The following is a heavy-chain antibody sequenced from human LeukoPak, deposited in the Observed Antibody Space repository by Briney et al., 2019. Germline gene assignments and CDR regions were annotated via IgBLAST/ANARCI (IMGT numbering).Heavy chain of an antibody. CDR1: GYTFINYY. D-gene: IGHD3-10*02. J-gene: IGHJ3*02. CDR3: AITYVNNAFDI. V-gene: IGHV1-2*06. CDR2: IDPVSGAT. Sequence: ASVKVSCKASGYTFINYYIHWVRQAPGQGLEWMGRIDPVSGATNSAQKFQGRVTMTRDTSITTAYMDLGSLRSDGTAVYYCAITYVNNAFDIWGQGTMVTVSS.